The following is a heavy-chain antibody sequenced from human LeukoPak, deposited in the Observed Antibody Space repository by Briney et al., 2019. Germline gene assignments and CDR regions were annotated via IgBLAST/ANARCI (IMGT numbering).Heavy chain of an antibody. V-gene: IGHV3-7*01. CDR2: IKQDGSEK. CDR1: GFTFSNAW. Sequence: GGSLRLSCEVSGFTFSNAWMSWVRQAPGKGLEWVADIKQDGSEKYYVDSVKGRFTISRQNAKKSLFLQMNSLRAEDAAVYYCARDHYDGVGGFDYWGQGTLVTVSS. J-gene: IGHJ4*02. CDR3: ARDHYDGVGGFDY. D-gene: IGHD3-22*01.